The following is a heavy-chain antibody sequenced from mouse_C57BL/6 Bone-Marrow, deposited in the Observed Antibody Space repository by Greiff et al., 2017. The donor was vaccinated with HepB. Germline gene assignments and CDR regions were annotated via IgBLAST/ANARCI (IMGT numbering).Heavy chain of an antibody. J-gene: IGHJ2*01. CDR2: INYDGSST. CDR1: GFTFSDYY. V-gene: IGHV5-16*01. CDR3: ARDLDYFDY. Sequence: EVKVVESEGGLVQPGSSMKLSCTASGFTFSDYYMAWVRQVPEKGLEWVANINYDGSSTYYLDSLKSRFIISRDNAKNILDLQMSSLKSEDTATYYCARDLDYFDYWGQGTTLTVSS.